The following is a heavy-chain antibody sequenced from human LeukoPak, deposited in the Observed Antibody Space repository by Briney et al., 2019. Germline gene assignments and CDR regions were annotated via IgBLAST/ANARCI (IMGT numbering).Heavy chain of an antibody. J-gene: IGHJ2*01. CDR1: GFTFSSYA. V-gene: IGHV3-30-3*01. Sequence: GGSLRLSCAASGFTFSSYAMHWVRQAPGKGLEWVAVISYDGSNKYYADSVKGRFTISRDNSKNTLYLQMNSLRAEDTAVYYCARLGCGSWPQFTVCSQYHPDWYFDLWGRGTLVTVSS. CDR3: ARLGCGSWPQFTVCSQYHPDWYFDL. CDR2: ISYDGSNK. D-gene: IGHD6-13*01.